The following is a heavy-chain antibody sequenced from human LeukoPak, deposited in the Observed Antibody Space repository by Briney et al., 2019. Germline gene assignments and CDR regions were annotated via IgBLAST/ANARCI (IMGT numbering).Heavy chain of an antibody. V-gene: IGHV3-72*01. CDR3: ARAGVGTRYFDL. J-gene: IGHJ2*01. Sequence: PTGGSLRLSCAASGFTFSDYYRDWVRQASGKGLDWVARIRNKANTYTTEYAASVKGRFTISRDESKNSLYLQMNSLKTEDTAVYFCARAGVGTRYFDLWGRGTLVTVSS. D-gene: IGHD6-13*01. CDR2: IRNKANTYTT. CDR1: GFTFSDYY.